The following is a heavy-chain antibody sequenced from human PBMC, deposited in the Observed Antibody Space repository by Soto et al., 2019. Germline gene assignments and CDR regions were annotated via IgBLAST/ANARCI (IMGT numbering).Heavy chain of an antibody. CDR1: GDSISSPKW. J-gene: IGHJ3*01. Sequence: QVQLQESGPGLVKPSGTLSLTCAVSGDSISSPKWWTWLRQLRGKGLEWIGDLLHGGTTNYNPSLKSRVTLSVDTSQNQFSLNLTSVTAADTAIYYCAYSTGWYRHDVWGQGTAVTVSS. V-gene: IGHV4-4*02. D-gene: IGHD6-19*01. CDR3: AYSTGWYRHDV. CDR2: LLHGGTT.